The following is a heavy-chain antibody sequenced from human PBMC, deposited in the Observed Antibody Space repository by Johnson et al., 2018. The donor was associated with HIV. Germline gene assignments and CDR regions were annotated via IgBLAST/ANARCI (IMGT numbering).Heavy chain of an antibody. CDR2: ISYDGSNQ. J-gene: IGHJ3*02. CDR3: ARASLGAAPGILSAFDI. CDR1: GFTFSSYA. D-gene: IGHD6-13*01. V-gene: IGHV3-30-3*01. Sequence: QVQLVESGGGVVQPGRSLRLSCAASGFTFSSYAMHWVRQAPGKGLEWVAVISYDGSNQYFADSVKGRFTISRDKSKNTVYLQMTSLRAEDMAVYYCARASLGAAPGILSAFDIWGQGTVVTVSS.